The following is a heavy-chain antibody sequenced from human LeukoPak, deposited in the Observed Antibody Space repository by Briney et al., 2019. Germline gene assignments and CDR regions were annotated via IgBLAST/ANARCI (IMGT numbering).Heavy chain of an antibody. CDR3: ARAPIGGWYFDL. D-gene: IGHD2-15*01. V-gene: IGHV6-1*01. CDR1: GDSVSSNSAA. CDR2: TYYRSKWSN. J-gene: IGHJ2*01. Sequence: SQTLSLTCAISGDSVSSNSAAWNWIRQSPSRGLEWLGRTYYRSKWSNDYAVSVKGRIIINPDTSQNQFSLQLNSLTPEDTAVYFCARAPIGGWYFDLWGRGTLVTVSS.